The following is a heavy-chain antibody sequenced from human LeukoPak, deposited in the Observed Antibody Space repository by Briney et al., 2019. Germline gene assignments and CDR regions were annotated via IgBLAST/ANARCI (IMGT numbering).Heavy chain of an antibody. CDR2: IYHSGST. J-gene: IGHJ5*02. D-gene: IGHD3-22*01. CDR3: AREIKTYYYDSSGSPGSNWFDP. Sequence: PSETLSLTCTVSGGSISSGGYYWSWIRQPPGKGLEWIGYIYHSGSTYYNPSLKSRVTISVDRSKNQFSLKLSSVTAADTAVHYCAREIKTYYYDSSGSPGSNWFDPWGQGTLVTVSS. CDR1: GGSISSGGYY. V-gene: IGHV4-30-2*01.